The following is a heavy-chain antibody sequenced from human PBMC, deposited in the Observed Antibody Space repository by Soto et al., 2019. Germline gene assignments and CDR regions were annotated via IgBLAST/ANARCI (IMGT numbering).Heavy chain of an antibody. J-gene: IGHJ6*02. CDR3: AREPYSSSWYEGYYYYYYGMDV. D-gene: IGHD6-13*01. Sequence: PLSLTWTVSGGCISSGGYYWSWIRQHPGKGREWIGYIYYSGSTYYNPSLKGRVTISVDTSKNQFSLKLSSVTAAETDVYYCAREPYSSSWYEGYYYYYYGMDVWGQGTTVTGSS. CDR1: GGCISSGGYY. CDR2: IYYSGST. V-gene: IGHV4-31*02.